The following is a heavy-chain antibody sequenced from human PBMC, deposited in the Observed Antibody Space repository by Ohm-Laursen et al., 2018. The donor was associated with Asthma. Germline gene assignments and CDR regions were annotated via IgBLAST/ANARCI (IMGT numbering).Heavy chain of an antibody. J-gene: IGHJ4*02. D-gene: IGHD6-19*01. CDR3: ARRPSGWYYFDY. CDR1: GDATNREIW. CDR2: VHHSGTA. V-gene: IGHV4/OR15-8*01. Sequence: SDTLSLTCMVSGDATNREIWWSWIRQPPGKGLEWIGEVHHSGTANSSPSLQSRVTISIDKSKNQFSLKLSSVTAADTAVYYCARRPSGWYYFDYWGQGILVTVSS.